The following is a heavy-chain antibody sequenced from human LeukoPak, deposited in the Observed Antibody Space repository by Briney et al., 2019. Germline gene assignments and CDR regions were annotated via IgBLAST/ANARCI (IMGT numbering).Heavy chain of an antibody. CDR3: ASLPTSYYGSGSYYHPLDY. CDR2: ISSSGSTI. CDR1: GFTFSSYE. D-gene: IGHD3-10*01. Sequence: GGSLRLSCAASGFTFSSYEMNWVRQAPGKGLEWVSYISSSGSTIYYADSVKGRFTISRDNAKNPLYLQMNSLRAEDTAVYYCASLPTSYYGSGSYYHPLDYWGQGTLVTVSS. V-gene: IGHV3-48*03. J-gene: IGHJ4*02.